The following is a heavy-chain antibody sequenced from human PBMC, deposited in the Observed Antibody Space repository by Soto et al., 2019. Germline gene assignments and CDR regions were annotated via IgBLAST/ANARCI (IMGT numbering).Heavy chain of an antibody. V-gene: IGHV4-39*01. CDR3: ARTHDFWSGYYPRGWFDP. CDR2: IYYSGST. J-gene: IGHJ5*02. D-gene: IGHD3-3*01. Sequence: SETLSLTCTVSGGSISSSSYYWGWIRQPPGKGLEWIGSIYYSGSTYYNPSLKSRVTISVDTSKNQFSLKLSSVTAADTAVYYCARTHDFWSGYYPRGWFDPWGQGTLVTVSS. CDR1: GGSISSSSYY.